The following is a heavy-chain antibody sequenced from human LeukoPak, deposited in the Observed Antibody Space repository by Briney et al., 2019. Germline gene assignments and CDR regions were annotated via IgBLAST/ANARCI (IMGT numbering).Heavy chain of an antibody. CDR2: MYTNGNT. V-gene: IGHV4-61*02. CDR3: AAMIGYFDY. D-gene: IGHD3-22*01. J-gene: IGHJ4*02. Sequence: SETLSLTCAVSGGFIRSGNYYWSRIRQPAGKRLEWIARMYTNGNTDYNPSLKSRVTISADTSKNHFSLKLTSVTAADTAVYYCAAMIGYFDYWGQGILVTVSS. CDR1: GGFIRSGNYY.